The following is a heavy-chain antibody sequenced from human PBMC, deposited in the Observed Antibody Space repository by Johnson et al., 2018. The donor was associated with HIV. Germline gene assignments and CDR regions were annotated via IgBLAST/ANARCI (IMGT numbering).Heavy chain of an antibody. CDR2: SNSDGSST. J-gene: IGHJ3*02. CDR3: TTATPVGRGAFDI. D-gene: IGHD1-26*01. CDR1: GFIFSRSW. Sequence: VQLVESGGGLVQPGGSLKLSCAASGFIFSRSWIHWVRQAPGKGLVWVSRSNSDGSSTNYADSVKGRFTISRDDSKNTLYLQMNSLKTEDTAVNYCTTATPVGRGAFDIWGQGTMVTVSS. V-gene: IGHV3-74*01.